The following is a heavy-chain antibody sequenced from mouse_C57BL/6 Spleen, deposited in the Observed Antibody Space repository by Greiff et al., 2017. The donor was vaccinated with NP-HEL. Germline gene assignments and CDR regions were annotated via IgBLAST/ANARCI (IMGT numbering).Heavy chain of an antibody. V-gene: IGHV2-6-1*01. J-gene: IGHJ4*01. Sequence: QVQLKQSGPGLVAPSQSLSITCTVSGFSLTSYGVHWVRQPPGKGLEWLVVIWSDGSTTYNSALKSRLSISKDNSKSQVFLKMNSLQTDDTAMYYCARHYYGSSPRYYAMDYWGQGTSVTVSS. CDR1: GFSLTSYG. D-gene: IGHD1-1*01. CDR2: IWSDGST. CDR3: ARHYYGSSPRYYAMDY.